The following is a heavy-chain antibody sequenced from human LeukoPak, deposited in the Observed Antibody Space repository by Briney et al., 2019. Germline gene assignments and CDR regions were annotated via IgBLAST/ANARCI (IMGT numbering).Heavy chain of an antibody. D-gene: IGHD2-2*01. CDR2: INHSGST. CDR1: GGSFSGDN. J-gene: IGHJ4*02. CDR3: SGSYAHDY. Sequence: PSETLSLSCADSGGSFSGDNWSWIRQPPGKGLEWMGEINHSGSTKYNTSLKSRVNISSETTKNKFCLMLNSVISADTAVLYCSGSYAHDYWGQGTLVTVSS. V-gene: IGHV4-34*01.